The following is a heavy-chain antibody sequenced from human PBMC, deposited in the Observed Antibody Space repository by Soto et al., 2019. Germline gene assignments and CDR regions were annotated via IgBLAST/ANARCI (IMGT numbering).Heavy chain of an antibody. Sequence: WETLSLTFTVSGCSFSGYYWSWIRQPPGKGLEWIGEINHSGSTSYNPSLKSRVTISVDTSKNQFSLKLSSVTAADTAVYYCARGPVCSGGSCYSSAFDIWGQGTMVTVSS. J-gene: IGHJ3*02. CDR3: ARGPVCSGGSCYSSAFDI. CDR1: GCSFSGYY. V-gene: IGHV4-34*01. D-gene: IGHD2-15*01. CDR2: INHSGST.